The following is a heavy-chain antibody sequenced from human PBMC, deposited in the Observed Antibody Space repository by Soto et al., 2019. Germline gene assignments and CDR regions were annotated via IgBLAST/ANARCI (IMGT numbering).Heavy chain of an antibody. CDR1: GFTFSSYA. D-gene: IGHD5-18*01. CDR3: ASEPGEGTWIQPSEHYFDY. J-gene: IGHJ4*02. CDR2: ISYDGSNK. Sequence: GGSLRLSCAASGFTFSSYAMHWVRQAPGKGLEWVAVISYDGSNKYYADSVKGRFTISRDNSKNTLYLQMNSLRAEDTAVYYCASEPGEGTWIQPSEHYFDYWGQGTLVTVSS. V-gene: IGHV3-30-3*01.